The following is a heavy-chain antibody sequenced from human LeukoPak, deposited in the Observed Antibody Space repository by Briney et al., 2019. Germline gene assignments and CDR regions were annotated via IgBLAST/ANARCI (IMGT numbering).Heavy chain of an antibody. J-gene: IGHJ5*02. V-gene: IGHV3-53*04. Sequence: QTGGSLRLSCAASGFTVSSNYMSWVRQAPGKGLEWVSVLYSGGSTYYADSVKGRFTISRHNSKNTLYLQMNSLRAEDTAVYYCARELCSGGSCYSWFDPWGQGTLVTVSS. D-gene: IGHD2-15*01. CDR2: LYSGGST. CDR1: GFTVSSNY. CDR3: ARELCSGGSCYSWFDP.